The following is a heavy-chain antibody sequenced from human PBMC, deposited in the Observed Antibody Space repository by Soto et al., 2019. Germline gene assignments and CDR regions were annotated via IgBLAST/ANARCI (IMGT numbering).Heavy chain of an antibody. Sequence: GGSLRLSCAASGFTFSSYSMNWVRQAPGKGLEWVSYISSSSSTIYYTDSVKGRFTISRDNAKNSLYLQMNSLRAEDTAVYYCARTNLIYCSGGSCYRPFDYWGQGTLVTVSS. CDR1: GFTFSSYS. J-gene: IGHJ4*02. D-gene: IGHD2-15*01. V-gene: IGHV3-48*01. CDR3: ARTNLIYCSGGSCYRPFDY. CDR2: ISSSSSTI.